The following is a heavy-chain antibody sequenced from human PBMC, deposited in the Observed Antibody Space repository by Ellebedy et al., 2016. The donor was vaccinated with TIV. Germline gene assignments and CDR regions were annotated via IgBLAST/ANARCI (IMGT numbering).Heavy chain of an antibody. J-gene: IGHJ4*02. CDR3: AGDYGAYFDY. Sequence: MPSETLSLTCTVSGGSVSSYYWSWIRQPPRKGMERIGYIFYCGSTNYSPSLKSRVTISLDTSTNQFSLTLNYGTAAGTAVYYCAGDYGAYFDYWGQGTLVTVSS. CDR1: GGSVSSYY. V-gene: IGHV4-59*02. CDR2: IFYCGST. D-gene: IGHD4-17*01.